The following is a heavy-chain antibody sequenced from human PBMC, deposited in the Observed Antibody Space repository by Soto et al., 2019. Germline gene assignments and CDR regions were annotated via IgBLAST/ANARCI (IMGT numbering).Heavy chain of an antibody. CDR1: GFTFSSYA. D-gene: IGHD3-22*01. CDR2: ISGSGGST. Sequence: EVQLLESGGGLVQPGGSLRLSCAASGFTFSSYAMSWVRQAPGKGLEWVSAISGSGGSTYYADSVKGRFTISRDNSKNTLYLQMNSLRAEDKAVYYCAKEVSHSYASSGYLDYWGQGTLVTVSS. J-gene: IGHJ4*02. V-gene: IGHV3-23*01. CDR3: AKEVSHSYASSGYLDY.